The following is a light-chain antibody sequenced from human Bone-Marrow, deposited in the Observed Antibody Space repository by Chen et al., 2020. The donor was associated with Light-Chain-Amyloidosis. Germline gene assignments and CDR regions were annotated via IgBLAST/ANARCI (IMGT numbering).Light chain of an antibody. CDR2: RDT. CDR3: QSAESCGTYEVI. Sequence: SYELTQPPSVSVSPGQTARITCSGDVLPTKYAYWYQQKPGQAPVLVIHRDTERPSGISERFSVASSGTTATLTISGVEAEDQADYHCQSAESCGTYEVIFGGGFKLTVL. V-gene: IGLV3-25*03. J-gene: IGLJ2*01. CDR1: VLPTKY.